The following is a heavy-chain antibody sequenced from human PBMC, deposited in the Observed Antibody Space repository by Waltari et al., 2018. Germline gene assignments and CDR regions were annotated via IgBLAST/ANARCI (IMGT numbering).Heavy chain of an antibody. CDR2: MYSGGST. CDR3: AKDDGRQMPQTE. V-gene: IGHV3-53*01. J-gene: IGHJ3*01. CDR1: GFTVSSNY. Sequence: EVQLVESGGGLIQPGGSLRLSCAASGFTVSSNYMSWVRQAPGKGLEWVSGMYSGGSTYYADSVKGRFTISRDNSKNTLYLQMNSLRAEDTAVYYCAKDDGRQMPQTEWGQGTMVTVSS. D-gene: IGHD2-2*01.